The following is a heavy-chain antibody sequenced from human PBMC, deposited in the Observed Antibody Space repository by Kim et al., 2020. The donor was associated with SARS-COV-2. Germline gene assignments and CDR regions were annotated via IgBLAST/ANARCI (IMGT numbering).Heavy chain of an antibody. J-gene: IGHJ6*02. D-gene: IGHD2-2*01. Sequence: SETLSLTCAVYGGSFSGYYWSWIRQPPGKGLEWIGEINHSGSTNYNPSLKSRVTISVDTSKNQFSLKLSSVTAADTAVYYCARLGIVVVPAAPKGGPYYYYGMDVWGQGTTVTVSS. V-gene: IGHV4-34*01. CDR2: INHSGST. CDR3: ARLGIVVVPAAPKGGPYYYYGMDV. CDR1: GGSFSGYY.